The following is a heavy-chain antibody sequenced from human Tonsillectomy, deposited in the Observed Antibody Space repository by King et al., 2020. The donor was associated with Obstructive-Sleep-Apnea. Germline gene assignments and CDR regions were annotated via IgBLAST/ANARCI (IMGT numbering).Heavy chain of an antibody. CDR1: GFTFSSYG. V-gene: IGHV3-30*18. J-gene: IGHJ4*01. D-gene: IGHD3-9*01. Sequence: VQLVESGGGVVQPGRSLRLSCAASGFTFSSYGMHWVRQAPGKGLEWVAVISYDGSNKYYADSVKGRFTISRDNSKNTLYLQMNSLRAEDTAGYYCAKDPRYYDILTGYEDYWGQEPWSPSPQ. CDR2: ISYDGSNK. CDR3: AKDPRYYDILTGYEDY.